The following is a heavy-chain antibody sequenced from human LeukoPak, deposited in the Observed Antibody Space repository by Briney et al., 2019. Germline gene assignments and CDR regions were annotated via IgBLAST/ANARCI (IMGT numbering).Heavy chain of an antibody. Sequence: PGGSLRLSCAASGFTVSRNYMNWVRQAPGKGLEWVSSISTTSSYIYYSDSARGRFTISRDNAKNSLYLQMNSLRAEDTAVYYCARGLCGGDCYSDWGPGTLVTVSS. CDR2: ISTTSSYI. CDR1: GFTVSRNY. J-gene: IGHJ4*02. CDR3: ARGLCGGDCYSD. D-gene: IGHD2-21*02. V-gene: IGHV3-21*01.